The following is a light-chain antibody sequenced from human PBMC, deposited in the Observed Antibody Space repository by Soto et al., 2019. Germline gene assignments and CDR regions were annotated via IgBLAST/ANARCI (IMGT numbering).Light chain of an antibody. J-gene: IGKJ2*01. CDR2: GAS. V-gene: IGKV3-20*01. CDR3: QQYVSSPSMYT. CDR1: QSVSSSY. Sequence: EIVLTQSPGTLSLSPGERATLSCRASQSVSSSYLAWYQQKPGQAPRLLIYGASSRATGIPDRFSGSGSGTDFTLTISRLVPEDFAVYYCQQYVSSPSMYTFGQGTKLEIK.